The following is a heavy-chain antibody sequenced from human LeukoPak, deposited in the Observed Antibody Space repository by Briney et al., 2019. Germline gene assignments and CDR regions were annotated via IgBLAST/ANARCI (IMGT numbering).Heavy chain of an antibody. CDR1: GFTFSNAW. J-gene: IGHJ4*02. CDR2: IKSKTDGGTT. V-gene: IGHV3-15*01. D-gene: IGHD7-27*01. CDR3: TTNSNWGSWYYFDY. Sequence: GGPLRLSCAASGFTFSNAWMSWVRQAPGKGLEWVGRIKSKTDGGTTDYAAPVKGRFTISRDDSKDTLYLQMNSLKTEDTAVCYCTTNSNWGSWYYFDYWGQGTLVTVSS.